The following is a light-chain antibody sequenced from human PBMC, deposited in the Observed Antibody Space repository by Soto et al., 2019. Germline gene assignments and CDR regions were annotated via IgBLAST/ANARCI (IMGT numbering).Light chain of an antibody. Sequence: DFVMTQSPDSLAVSLGERATLNCKSSQSVLSSSNSKNYLAWYQQKPGLPPKLIMSLAVTRESGVPDRFSGGGSGTDFTLTISRLQAEDVAVYYCQQYYSTPWTFGQGTKVEIK. CDR3: QQYYSTPWT. J-gene: IGKJ1*01. CDR1: QSVLSSSNSKNY. V-gene: IGKV4-1*01. CDR2: LAV.